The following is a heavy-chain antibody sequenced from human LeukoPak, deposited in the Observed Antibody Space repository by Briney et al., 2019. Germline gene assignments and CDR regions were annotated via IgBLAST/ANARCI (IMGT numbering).Heavy chain of an antibody. CDR1: VGSISSYY. Sequence: SETLSLTCTVSVGSISSYYWSWIRQPPRKGREGMGYIYYSGSTNYNPPPKSRATISVDTSKNQFSLKLSSVTAAVTAVYYCARDLGSSFDYWGQGSLVTVSS. J-gene: IGHJ4*02. CDR2: IYYSGST. D-gene: IGHD2/OR15-2a*01. CDR3: ARDLGSSFDY. V-gene: IGHV4-59*01.